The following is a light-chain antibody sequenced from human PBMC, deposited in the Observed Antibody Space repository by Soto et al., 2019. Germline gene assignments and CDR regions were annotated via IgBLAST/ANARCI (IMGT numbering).Light chain of an antibody. CDR2: DAS. CDR1: QSVSSY. V-gene: IGKV3-11*01. CDR3: QQRSNWPPYT. Sequence: EIVWTQSPATLSLSPGERATLSCRASQSVSSYLAWYQQKPGQAPRLLIYDASNRATGIPARFSGSGSGADFTLTISSLEPEDFEVYYCQQRSNWPPYTFGQGTKVDIK. J-gene: IGKJ2*01.